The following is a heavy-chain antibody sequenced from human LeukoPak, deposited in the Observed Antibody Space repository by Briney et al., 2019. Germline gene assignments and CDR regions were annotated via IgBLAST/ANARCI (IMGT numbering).Heavy chain of an antibody. CDR1: GYTFTSYY. V-gene: IGHV1-46*01. D-gene: IGHD1-1*01. Sequence: ASVKVSCKASGYTFTSYYMHWVRQAPGQGLEWMGIINPSGGSTSYAQKFQGRVTITADKSTSTAYMELSSLRSEDTAVYYCARSGGLNDAYDYWGQGTLVTVSS. J-gene: IGHJ4*02. CDR3: ARSGGLNDAYDY. CDR2: INPSGGST.